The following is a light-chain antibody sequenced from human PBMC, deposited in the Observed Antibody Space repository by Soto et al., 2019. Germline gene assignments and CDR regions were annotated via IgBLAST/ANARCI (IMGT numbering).Light chain of an antibody. CDR2: GAS. Sequence: EIVMTQSPATLSVSPRERATLSCRASQSVSSNLAWYQQKPGQAPRLLIYGASTRATGIPARFSGSGSGTEFTHTISSLQSEDFAVYYCQQYNNWPPLTFGGGTKVEIK. CDR1: QSVSSN. J-gene: IGKJ4*01. V-gene: IGKV3-15*01. CDR3: QQYNNWPPLT.